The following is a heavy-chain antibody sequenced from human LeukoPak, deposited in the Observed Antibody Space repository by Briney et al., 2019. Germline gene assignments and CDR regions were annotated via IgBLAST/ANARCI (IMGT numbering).Heavy chain of an antibody. J-gene: IGHJ5*02. Sequence: SETLSLTCAVYGGSFSGYYWSWIRQPPGEGLEWIGEINHSGSTNYNPSLKSRVTISVDTSKNQFSLKLSSVTAADTAVYYCARHPRPPTRQYSGKFDPWGQGTLVTVSS. CDR3: ARHPRPPTRQYSGKFDP. CDR1: GGSFSGYY. D-gene: IGHD1-26*01. V-gene: IGHV4-34*01. CDR2: INHSGST.